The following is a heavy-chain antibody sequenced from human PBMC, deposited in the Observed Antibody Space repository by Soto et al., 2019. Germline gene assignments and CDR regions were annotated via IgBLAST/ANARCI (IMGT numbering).Heavy chain of an antibody. CDR1: GGSISSGGYY. J-gene: IGHJ6*02. CDR2: IYYSGST. CDR3: ARDFWSGSQYYYGMDV. Sequence: PSETLSLTCTVSGGSISSGGYYWSWIRQHPGKGLEWIGYIYYSGSTYYNPSLKSRVTISVDTSKNQFSLKLSSVTAADTAVYYCARDFWSGSQYYYGMDVWGQGTTVTVSS. V-gene: IGHV4-31*03. D-gene: IGHD3-3*01.